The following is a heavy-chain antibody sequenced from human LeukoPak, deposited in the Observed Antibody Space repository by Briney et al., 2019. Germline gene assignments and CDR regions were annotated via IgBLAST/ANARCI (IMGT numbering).Heavy chain of an antibody. D-gene: IGHD3-22*01. V-gene: IGHV5-51*01. CDR3: ARYYYDSSGYTPHYYFDY. CDR1: GYSFTSYW. Sequence: GESLKISFKGSGYSFTSYWIGWVRQMPGKGLEWMGIIYPGDSDTRYSPSFQGQVTISADKSISTAYLQWSSLKASDTATYYCARYYYDSSGYTPHYYFDYWGQGTLVTVSS. CDR2: IYPGDSDT. J-gene: IGHJ4*02.